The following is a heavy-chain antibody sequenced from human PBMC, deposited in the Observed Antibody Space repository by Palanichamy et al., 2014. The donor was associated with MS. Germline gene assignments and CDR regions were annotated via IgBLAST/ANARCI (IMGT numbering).Heavy chain of an antibody. J-gene: IGHJ4*02. CDR2: INSDESST. D-gene: IGHD1-1*01. CDR3: AREISRGTNDRYFDY. CDR1: GFTFSSYW. Sequence: EVQLVESGGGLVQPGGSLRLSCATSGFTFSSYWMHWVRQAPGKGPVWVSRINSDESSTNYADSVKGRFTISRDHAKNTLYLQMNSLGVEDKAVYYCAREISRGTNDRYFDYWGQGTLVTVSS. V-gene: IGHV3-74*01.